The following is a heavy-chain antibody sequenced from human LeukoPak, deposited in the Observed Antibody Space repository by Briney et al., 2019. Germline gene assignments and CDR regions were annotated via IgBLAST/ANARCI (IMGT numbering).Heavy chain of an antibody. CDR1: GYTFTSYD. CDR2: MNPNSGNT. Sequence: GASVKVSCKASGYTFTSYDINWVRQATGQGLEWMGWMNPNSGNTGYAQKFQGRVTMTRNTSISTAYMELSSLRSEDTAVYYCARAITMVRGAPPGCWGQGTLVTVSS. CDR3: ARAITMVRGAPPGC. V-gene: IGHV1-8*01. D-gene: IGHD3-10*01. J-gene: IGHJ4*02.